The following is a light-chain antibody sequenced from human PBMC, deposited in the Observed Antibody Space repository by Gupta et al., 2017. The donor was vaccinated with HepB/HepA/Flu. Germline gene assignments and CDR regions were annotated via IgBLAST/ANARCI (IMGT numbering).Light chain of an antibody. CDR2: DTS. Sequence: DIQMTQSPSSLSASVGDRVTITCQASQDISNFLNWYQHKPGEAPKLLIYDTSNLETGVPSRFSGSGSGTDFTFTISSLQPEDIATYYCQEEDSLSLTFGGGTKVEIK. J-gene: IGKJ4*01. CDR3: QEEDSLSLT. CDR1: QDISNF. V-gene: IGKV1-33*01.